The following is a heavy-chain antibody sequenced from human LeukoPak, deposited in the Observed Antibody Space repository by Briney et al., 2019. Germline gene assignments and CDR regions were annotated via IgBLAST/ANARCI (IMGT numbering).Heavy chain of an antibody. CDR3: AKDIQTWPRFPDY. Sequence: GGSLRLSCAASGFTFSTYDVHWVRQATGKGLEWVSAINTAGDTYYLGAVKGRFTISRENAKNSLCLQMNSLRAKDTAVYYCAKDIQTWPRFPDYWGQGTLVTVSS. CDR1: GFTFSTYD. V-gene: IGHV3-13*01. D-gene: IGHD5-12*01. J-gene: IGHJ4*02. CDR2: INTAGDT.